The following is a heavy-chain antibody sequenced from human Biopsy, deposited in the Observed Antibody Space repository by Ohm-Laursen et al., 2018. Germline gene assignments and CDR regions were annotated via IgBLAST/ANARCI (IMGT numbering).Heavy chain of an antibody. CDR3: ATKLTGYFHH. Sequence: GATVKLSCKAPGGTFSNYGVNWVRQAPGQGLEWLGGNILILGTGNYAQKFQDKVTVAADTSTSTATMEMRSLRSEDTAVYYCATKLTGYFHHWGQGTLVIVSS. CDR1: GGTFSNYG. CDR2: NILILGTG. D-gene: IGHD3-9*01. V-gene: IGHV1-69*06. J-gene: IGHJ1*01.